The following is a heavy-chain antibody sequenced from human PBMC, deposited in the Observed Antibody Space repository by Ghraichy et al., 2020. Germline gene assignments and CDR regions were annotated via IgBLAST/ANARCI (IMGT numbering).Heavy chain of an antibody. V-gene: IGHV4-38-2*02. D-gene: IGHD6-19*01. Sequence: SETLSLTCTVSGYSIRSGYFWGWIRQPPGKGLEWIGRIYHTGNTHYNPSLKSRVTISVDTSKNQFSLRLTSVTAADTAGDYCATLAVAGPLDYWGQGTLVTVSS. CDR2: IYHTGNT. CDR1: GYSIRSGYF. CDR3: ATLAVAGPLDY. J-gene: IGHJ4*02.